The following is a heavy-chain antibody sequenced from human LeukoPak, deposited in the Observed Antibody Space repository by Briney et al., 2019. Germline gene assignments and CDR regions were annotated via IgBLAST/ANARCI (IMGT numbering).Heavy chain of an antibody. Sequence: TGRSLRLSCAASGFAFSSYGMHWFRQAPRKGLEWVAVIWYDGSTKYYADSVKGRFTISRDNSKNTLYLQMNTLRAEDAAVYYCARDNYDLSESAWGQGTLVSVSS. V-gene: IGHV3-33*01. J-gene: IGHJ4*02. CDR1: GFAFSSYG. CDR2: IWYDGSTK. CDR3: ARDNYDLSESA. D-gene: IGHD3/OR15-3a*01.